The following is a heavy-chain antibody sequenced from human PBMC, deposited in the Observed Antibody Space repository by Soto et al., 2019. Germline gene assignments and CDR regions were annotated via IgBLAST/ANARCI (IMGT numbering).Heavy chain of an antibody. J-gene: IGHJ2*01. Sequence: QVQLVESGGGVVQPGRSLRLSCAASGFTFSSYGMHWVRQAPGKGLEWVAVIWYDGSNKYYADSVKGRFTISRDNSKNTLYLQMNSLRAEDTAVYYCARDRTIFMYFDLWGRGTLVTVSS. V-gene: IGHV3-33*01. CDR2: IWYDGSNK. CDR1: GFTFSSYG. D-gene: IGHD3-3*01. CDR3: ARDRTIFMYFDL.